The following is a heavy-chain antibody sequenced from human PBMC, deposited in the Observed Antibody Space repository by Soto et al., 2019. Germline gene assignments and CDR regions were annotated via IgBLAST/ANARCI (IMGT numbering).Heavy chain of an antibody. Sequence: QVQLVQSGAEVKKPGSSVKVSCKASGGTFSSYTTSWVRQAPGQGLEWMGRIIPILGIANYAQKFQGRVTITADKSTSTAYMELSSLRSEDTAVYYCARTAAGFDAFDIWGQGTMVTVSS. CDR1: GGTFSSYT. CDR3: ARTAAGFDAFDI. CDR2: IIPILGIA. J-gene: IGHJ3*02. D-gene: IGHD6-13*01. V-gene: IGHV1-69*02.